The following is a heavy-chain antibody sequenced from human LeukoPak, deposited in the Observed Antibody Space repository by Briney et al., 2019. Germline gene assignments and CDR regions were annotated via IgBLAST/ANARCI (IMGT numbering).Heavy chain of an antibody. J-gene: IGHJ4*02. CDR1: GFTFSDSY. Sequence: GGSLRLSCAASGFTFSDSYMSWIRRTPGKGLEWLSCISTYATTIYYAASVRGRFTISRDNARNSVYLQMNSLRVEDTAVYYCARDPLRYLRVGHYDYWGQGTLVAVSS. D-gene: IGHD3-9*01. CDR2: ISTYATTI. CDR3: ARDPLRYLRVGHYDY. V-gene: IGHV3-11*04.